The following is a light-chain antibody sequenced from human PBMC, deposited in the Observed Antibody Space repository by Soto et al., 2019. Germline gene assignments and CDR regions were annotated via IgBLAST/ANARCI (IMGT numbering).Light chain of an antibody. Sequence: QSALTQPASVSGSPGQSITISCTGASSDLVDSNYVSWYQHYPGKAPKLILYEVNNRPSGVSNRFSASKSGNTASLTISGLQAEDEADYYCSSSITSTTLVVFGGGTKVTVL. V-gene: IGLV2-14*01. CDR3: SSSITSTTLVV. J-gene: IGLJ2*01. CDR2: EVN. CDR1: SSDLVDSNY.